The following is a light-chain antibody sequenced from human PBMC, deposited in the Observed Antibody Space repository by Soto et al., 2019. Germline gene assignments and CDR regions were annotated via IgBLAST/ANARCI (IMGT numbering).Light chain of an antibody. CDR1: QSIDSW. J-gene: IGKJ4*01. Sequence: DVQMNQSPSTLSASAGDRVNITCAASQSIDSWLAWYKEKPGKATNVLINKAYNLESGVPSRFSGSGSGTDLTLTLSSLQPDEFATYYCQQSFTYSLTFGGRPKVESK. CDR2: KAY. CDR3: QQSFTYSLT. V-gene: IGKV1-5*03.